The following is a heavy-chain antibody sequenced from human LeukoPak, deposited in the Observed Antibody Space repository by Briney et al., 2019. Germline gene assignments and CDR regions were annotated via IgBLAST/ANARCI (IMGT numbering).Heavy chain of an antibody. Sequence: GGSLRLSCAASGFTLRSYSMHWVRQARGKGVEFVSAISKNGRNTYYGNSMKGRFTISRDISKNTLYLQMGSLRPEDMAVYYCARVDSGSACASWGQGILVTVSS. V-gene: IGHV3-64*01. CDR2: ISKNGRNT. CDR1: GFTLRSYS. J-gene: IGHJ1*01. CDR3: ARVDSGSACAS. D-gene: IGHD6-19*01.